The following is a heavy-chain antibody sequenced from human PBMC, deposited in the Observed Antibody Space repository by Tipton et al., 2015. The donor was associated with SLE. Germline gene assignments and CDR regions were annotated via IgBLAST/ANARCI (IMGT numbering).Heavy chain of an antibody. Sequence: SLRLSCAASGFTFSSYSMNWVRQAPGKGLEWVSSISSSSSYIYYADSVKGRFTISRDNAKKSLYLQMNSLRAEDTAVYYCARFSLDVVGAWGQGTPVTVSS. CDR3: ARFSLDVVGA. V-gene: IGHV3-21*01. J-gene: IGHJ5*02. D-gene: IGHD1-26*01. CDR1: GFTFSSYS. CDR2: ISSSSSYI.